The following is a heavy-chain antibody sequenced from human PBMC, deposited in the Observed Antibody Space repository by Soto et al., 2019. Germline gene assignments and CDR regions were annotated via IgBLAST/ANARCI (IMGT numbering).Heavy chain of an antibody. V-gene: IGHV3-23*01. CDR3: AKRPGNMVRGVIKGPFDY. Sequence: GGSLRLSCAASGFTFSTYAMSWVRQAPGKGLEWVSAISGSGGSTFYADSVKGRFTISRDNSKKTLYLQMNSLRAEDTAVYYCAKRPGNMVRGVIKGPFDYWGQGTLVTVSS. J-gene: IGHJ4*02. D-gene: IGHD3-10*01. CDR1: GFTFSTYA. CDR2: ISGSGGST.